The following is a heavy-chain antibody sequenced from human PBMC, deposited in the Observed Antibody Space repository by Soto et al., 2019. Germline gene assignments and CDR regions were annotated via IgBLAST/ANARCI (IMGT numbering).Heavy chain of an antibody. V-gene: IGHV1-2*02. Sequence: QVQLVQSGAEVKKPGASVKVSCKASGYTFTDYYMHWVRQAPGQGLEWMGWISPNSGGTNYAQKFQGRVTMTRDTCISTAYMELNRLRSDDTAVYYCARDQSPSSGWPGMDVWGQGTTVTVSS. CDR3: ARDQSPSSGWPGMDV. CDR2: ISPNSGGT. CDR1: GYTFTDYY. J-gene: IGHJ6*02. D-gene: IGHD6-19*01.